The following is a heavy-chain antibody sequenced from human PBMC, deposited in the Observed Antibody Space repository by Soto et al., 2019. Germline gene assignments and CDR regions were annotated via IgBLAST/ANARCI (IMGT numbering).Heavy chain of an antibody. CDR3: TRHGGRSYGDY. CDR2: IRSKANSYAT. V-gene: IGHV3-73*02. Sequence: EVQLVESGGGLVQPGGSLKLSCAASGFTFSGSAMHWVRQASGKGLEWVGRIRSKANSYATAYAASVKGRFTISRDDSKNTAYLQMNSLKNEDTAVYYCTRHGGRSYGDYWGQGTLVTVSS. D-gene: IGHD1-26*01. CDR1: GFTFSGSA. J-gene: IGHJ4*02.